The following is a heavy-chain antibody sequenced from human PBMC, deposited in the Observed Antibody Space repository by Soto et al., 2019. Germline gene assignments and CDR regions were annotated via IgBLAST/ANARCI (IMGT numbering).Heavy chain of an antibody. J-gene: IGHJ4*02. Sequence: ASVKVSCKASGNTFTSYDINWVRQATGHGLEWMGWINPNSGNIGYAQKFQGRVTMTRDTAIRTAYMEVSRLRSDDTAVHYCARGRASGSYYLLDYWGQGTLVTVSS. CDR2: INPNSGNI. D-gene: IGHD3-10*01. CDR3: ARGRASGSYYLLDY. V-gene: IGHV1-8*01. CDR1: GNTFTSYD.